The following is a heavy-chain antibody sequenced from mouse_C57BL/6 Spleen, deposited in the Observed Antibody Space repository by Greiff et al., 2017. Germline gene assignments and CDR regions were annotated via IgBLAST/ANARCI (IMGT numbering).Heavy chain of an antibody. CDR2: IWSGGGT. CDR3: ASHPYYYGSSSYYYARDY. J-gene: IGHJ4*01. Sequence: QVQLQQSGPGLVQPSQSLSITCTVSGFSLTSYGVHWVRQSPGKGLEWLGVIWSGGGTDYNAAFISSLSISKDNSKSQVFFKMNSLQADDTAIYYCASHPYYYGSSSYYYARDYWGQGTSVTVSS. D-gene: IGHD1-1*01. V-gene: IGHV2-2*01. CDR1: GFSLTSYG.